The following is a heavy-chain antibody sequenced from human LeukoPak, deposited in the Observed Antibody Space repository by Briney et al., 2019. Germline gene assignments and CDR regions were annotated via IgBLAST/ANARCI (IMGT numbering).Heavy chain of an antibody. CDR1: GYTFTSYY. D-gene: IGHD2-15*01. J-gene: IGHJ1*01. CDR3: ARVDGYCSGGSCSEYFQH. Sequence: GASVKVSCKASGYTFTSYYMHWVRQAPGQGLEWMGIINPSGGSTSYAQKFQGRVTMTRDTSTSTVYMELSSLRSDHTAVYYCARVDGYCSGGSCSEYFQHWGQGTLVTVSS. V-gene: IGHV1-46*01. CDR2: INPSGGST.